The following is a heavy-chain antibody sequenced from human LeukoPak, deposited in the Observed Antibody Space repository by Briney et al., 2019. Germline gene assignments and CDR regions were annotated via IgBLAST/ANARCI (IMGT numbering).Heavy chain of an antibody. D-gene: IGHD5-12*01. CDR1: GGSISSSSYY. J-gene: IGHJ4*02. Sequence: SETPSLTCTVSGGSISSSSYYWGWIRQPPGKGLEWIGSIYYSGSTYYNPSLKSRVTISVDTSKNQFSLKLSSVTAADTAVYYCARQHSGYDDYWGQGTLVTVSS. CDR3: ARQHSGYDDY. V-gene: IGHV4-39*01. CDR2: IYYSGST.